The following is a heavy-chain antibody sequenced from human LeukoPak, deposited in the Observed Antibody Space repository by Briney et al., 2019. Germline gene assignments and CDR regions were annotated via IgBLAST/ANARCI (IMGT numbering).Heavy chain of an antibody. D-gene: IGHD3-22*01. CDR2: VYYSGST. V-gene: IGHV4-39*01. Sequence: PSETLSLTCTFSGGSISSSGYYWAWIRQPPGKGLEWIGFVYYSGSTTYNPSLKSRVTISVDPSNNQFSLKLSSVTAADTAVYYCAKYSSSVGWFDPWGQGTLVTVSS. CDR3: AKYSSSVGWFDP. CDR1: GGSISSSGYY. J-gene: IGHJ5*02.